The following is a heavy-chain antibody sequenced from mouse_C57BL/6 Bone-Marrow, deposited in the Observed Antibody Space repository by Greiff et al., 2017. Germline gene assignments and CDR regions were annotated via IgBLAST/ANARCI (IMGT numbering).Heavy chain of an antibody. Sequence: EVQLQQSGPELVKPGASVKISCKASGYTFTDYYMNWVKQSHGKSLEWIGDINPNNGGTSYKQKFKGKATLTVAKSSSTAYMELRSLTSEDSAVYYCARVGYYVLGYFDVWGTGTTVTVSS. D-gene: IGHD2-3*01. CDR2: INPNNGGT. V-gene: IGHV1-26*01. CDR1: GYTFTDYY. CDR3: ARVGYYVLGYFDV. J-gene: IGHJ1*03.